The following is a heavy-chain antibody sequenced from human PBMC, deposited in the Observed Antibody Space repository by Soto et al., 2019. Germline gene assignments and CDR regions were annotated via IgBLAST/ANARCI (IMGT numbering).Heavy chain of an antibody. CDR3: AREVGYGDFSAALLD. V-gene: IGHV1-69*13. J-gene: IGHJ4*02. CDR2: VISLFGTA. D-gene: IGHD4-17*01. Sequence: SVKVSCKASGGTFSSHSINWVRQAPGQGLEWMGGVISLFGTANYAHNFKGRVTITADRSTSTAYMELNSLRSDDTAVYYCAREVGYGDFSAALLDWGQGTLVTVSS. CDR1: GGTFSSHS.